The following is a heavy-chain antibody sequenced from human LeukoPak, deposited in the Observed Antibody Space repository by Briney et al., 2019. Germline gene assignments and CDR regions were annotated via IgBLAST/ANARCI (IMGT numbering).Heavy chain of an antibody. Sequence: KPSETLSLTCTVSGYSISSGYYWGWIRQPPGKGLEWIGSIYHSGSTYYNTSLKSRVTISVDTSKNQFSLKLSSVTAADTAVYYCARGPPPCHSSTSCYPDLWFDPWGQGTLVTVSS. D-gene: IGHD2-2*01. V-gene: IGHV4-38-2*02. CDR1: GYSISSGYY. CDR2: IYHSGST. J-gene: IGHJ5*02. CDR3: ARGPPPCHSSTSCYPDLWFDP.